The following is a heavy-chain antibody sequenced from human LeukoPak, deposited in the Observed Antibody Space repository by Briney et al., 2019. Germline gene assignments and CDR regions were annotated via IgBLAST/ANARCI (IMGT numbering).Heavy chain of an antibody. V-gene: IGHV3-30-3*01. CDR3: ARGLHNGYDLYYFDY. CDR2: TSSDGSNK. Sequence: GGSLRLSCAASGFTVSSNYMSWVRQAPGKGLEWVAHTSSDGSNKYYAESVKGRFTISRDNSKNTLYLHMNSLRVDDTAVYYCARGLHNGYDLYYFDYWGQGTLVTVSS. CDR1: GFTVSSNY. J-gene: IGHJ4*02. D-gene: IGHD5-12*01.